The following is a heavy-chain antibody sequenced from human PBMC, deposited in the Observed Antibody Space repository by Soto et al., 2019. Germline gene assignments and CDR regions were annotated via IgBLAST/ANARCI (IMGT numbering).Heavy chain of an antibody. CDR1: GFTFSSYA. Sequence: GGSLRLSCAASGFTFSSYAMNWVRQAPGKGLEWVSSISGSGGGTYYADSVKGRFTISRDNSKNTLYLQVNSLRADDTAVYYCARYVSRAFFDYWGQGTLVTVSS. J-gene: IGHJ4*02. D-gene: IGHD6-13*01. CDR3: ARYVSRAFFDY. V-gene: IGHV3-23*01. CDR2: ISGSGGGT.